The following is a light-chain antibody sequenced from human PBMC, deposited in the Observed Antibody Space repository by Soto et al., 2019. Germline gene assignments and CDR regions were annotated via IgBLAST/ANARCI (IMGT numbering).Light chain of an antibody. CDR2: LNSDGSH. J-gene: IGLJ3*02. Sequence: QAVLTQSPSASASLGASVKLTCTLSSGHSSYAIAWHQQQPEKGPRYLMKLNSDGSHSKGDGILDRFSGSNSGAERYLTISSLQSEDEADYYCQTWGTGPWVFGGGTKVTVL. V-gene: IGLV4-69*01. CDR1: SGHSSYA. CDR3: QTWGTGPWV.